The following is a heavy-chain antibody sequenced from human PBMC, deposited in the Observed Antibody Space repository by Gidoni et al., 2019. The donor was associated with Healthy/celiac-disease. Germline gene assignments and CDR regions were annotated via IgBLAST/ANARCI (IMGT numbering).Heavy chain of an antibody. CDR1: GFTFSSYG. Sequence: QVQLVESGGGVVQPGRSLRLSCAASGFTFSSYGMHWVRQAPGKGLEWVAVISYDGSNKYYADSVKGRFTISRDNSKNTLYLQMNSLRAEDTAVYYCAKLWGDYGFDYWGQGTLVTVSS. CDR3: AKLWGDYGFDY. CDR2: ISYDGSNK. J-gene: IGHJ4*02. D-gene: IGHD4-17*01. V-gene: IGHV3-30*18.